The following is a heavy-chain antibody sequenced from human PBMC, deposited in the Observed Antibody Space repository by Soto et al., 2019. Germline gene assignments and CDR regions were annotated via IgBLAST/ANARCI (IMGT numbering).Heavy chain of an antibody. V-gene: IGHV1-3*01. CDR2: INAGNGNT. D-gene: IGHD6-13*01. Sequence: ASVKVSCKASGYTFTSYAMHWVRRAPGQRLEWMGWINAGNGNTKYSQKFQGRVTITRDTSASTAYMELSSLRSEDTAVYYCARDRSSWHHDAFDIWGQGTMVTVSS. CDR1: GYTFTSYA. J-gene: IGHJ3*02. CDR3: ARDRSSWHHDAFDI.